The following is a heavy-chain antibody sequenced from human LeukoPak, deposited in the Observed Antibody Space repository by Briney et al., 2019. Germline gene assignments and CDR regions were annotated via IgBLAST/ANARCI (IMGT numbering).Heavy chain of an antibody. CDR1: GGSASSGSYY. CDR3: ARMVTVRAVNVDY. V-gene: IGHV4-61*01. J-gene: IGHJ4*02. D-gene: IGHD3-10*01. Sequence: SETLSLICTVSGGSASSGSYYWSWIRQPPGKGLEWIGYIYYSGSTNYNPSLKSRVTISVDTSKNQFSLKLSSVTAADTAVYYCARMVTVRAVNVDYWGQGTLVTVSS. CDR2: IYYSGST.